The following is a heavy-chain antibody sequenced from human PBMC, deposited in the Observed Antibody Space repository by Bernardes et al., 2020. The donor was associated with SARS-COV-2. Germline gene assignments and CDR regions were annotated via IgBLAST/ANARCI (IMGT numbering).Heavy chain of an antibody. CDR3: ARRRIGVTVWFDA. CDR2: VIDTGST. CDR1: GGSFEGYF. D-gene: IGHD6-19*01. V-gene: IGHV4-34*12. J-gene: IGHJ5*02. Sequence: SETLSLTCGVSGGSFEGYFWSWIRQSPKKGLEFIGEVIDTGSTNYNPSLKRRVTLSADKSKRQFSLNLSSLTAADNGLYYCARRRIGVTVWFDAWGQGILVTVSS.